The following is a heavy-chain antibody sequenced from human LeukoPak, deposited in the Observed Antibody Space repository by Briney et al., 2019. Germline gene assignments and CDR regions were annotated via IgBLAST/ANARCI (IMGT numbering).Heavy chain of an antibody. CDR3: TRRDTAMVSFDY. J-gene: IGHJ4*02. D-gene: IGHD5-18*01. V-gene: IGHV3-73*01. Sequence: WVRQASGKGLEWVGRIRSKANSYATAYAASVKGRFTISRDDSKNTAYLQMNSLKTEDTAVYYCTRRDTAMVSFDYWGQGTLVTVSS. CDR2: IRSKANSYAT.